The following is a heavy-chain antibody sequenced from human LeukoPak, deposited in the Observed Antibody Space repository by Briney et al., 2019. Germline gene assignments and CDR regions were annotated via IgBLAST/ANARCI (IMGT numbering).Heavy chain of an antibody. CDR1: GFTFSSYA. Sequence: GGSLRLSCAASGFTFSSYAMHWVRQAPGKGLEYVSAISSNGGSTYYANSVKGRFTISIDNSKNTLYLQMGSLRAENMAVYYCARERSSYYGMDVWGQGTTVTVSS. J-gene: IGHJ6*02. D-gene: IGHD2-2*01. V-gene: IGHV3-64*01. CDR2: ISSNGGST. CDR3: ARERSSYYGMDV.